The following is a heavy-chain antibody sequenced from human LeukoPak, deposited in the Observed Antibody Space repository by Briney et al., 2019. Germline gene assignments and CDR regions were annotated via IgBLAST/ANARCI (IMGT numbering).Heavy chain of an antibody. D-gene: IGHD6-19*01. Sequence: KPSETLSLTCAIYGGSFSGYFWSWFRQPPGKGLEWIGEINHSGSTNYNPSLKSRVTISVDTSKNQFSLKLSSVTAADTAVYYCARGRRQWLPSGMDVWGQGTTVTVSS. CDR3: ARGRRQWLPSGMDV. CDR2: INHSGST. V-gene: IGHV4-34*01. CDR1: GGSFSGYF. J-gene: IGHJ6*02.